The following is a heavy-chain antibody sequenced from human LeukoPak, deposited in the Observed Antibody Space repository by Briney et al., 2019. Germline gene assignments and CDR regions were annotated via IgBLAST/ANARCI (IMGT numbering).Heavy chain of an antibody. J-gene: IGHJ3*02. V-gene: IGHV3-66*01. CDR3: GTDWVGQLVVCTFPI. Sequence: PGGSLRLSYLASLCRLNAQYIILVRQAPGKGLEWVSAIYTDGSAYYAGSVKGRFTISRDNFENTLYLQMNSLSVEDTAVYYCGTDWVGQLVVCTFPIWGPVIMVTVSS. CDR1: LCRLNAQY. D-gene: IGHD3-10*01. CDR2: IYTDGSA.